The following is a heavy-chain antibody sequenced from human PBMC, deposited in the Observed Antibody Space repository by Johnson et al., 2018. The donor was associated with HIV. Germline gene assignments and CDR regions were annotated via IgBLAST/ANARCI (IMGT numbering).Heavy chain of an antibody. D-gene: IGHD3-3*01. CDR1: GFTFSSYA. J-gene: IGHJ3*02. Sequence: VQLVESGGGVVQPGRSLRLSCAASGFTFSSYAMHWVRQAPGKGLEWVAVIWYDGNNKYYADSVKGRVTISRDNAKNTLSLQMNSLTEDDTAVYYCAKPVLQFLEWISAFDIWGQGTMVTVSS. CDR3: AKPVLQFLEWISAFDI. V-gene: IGHV3-33*06. CDR2: IWYDGNNK.